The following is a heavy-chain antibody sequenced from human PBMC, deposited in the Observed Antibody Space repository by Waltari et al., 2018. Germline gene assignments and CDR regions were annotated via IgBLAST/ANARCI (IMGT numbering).Heavy chain of an antibody. CDR1: GFTFSSYS. D-gene: IGHD3-10*02. V-gene: IGHV3-7*03. CDR2: IKEDGTEK. J-gene: IGHJ5*02. Sequence: EVQLVESGGGLVQPGGSLRLSCAASGFTFSSYSMTWFRQAPGKGLEWVAKIKEDGTEKKYVDSGKGRFTISRDNAKNSLYLEMNSLRVEDTAVYYCARGRYVPGPWGQGTLVTVSS. CDR3: ARGRYVPGP.